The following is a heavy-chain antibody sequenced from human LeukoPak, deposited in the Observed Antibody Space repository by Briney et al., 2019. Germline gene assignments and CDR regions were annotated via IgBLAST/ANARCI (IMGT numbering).Heavy chain of an antibody. D-gene: IGHD1-26*01. CDR3: ARDIVGATRGHFDY. V-gene: IGHV1-69*13. CDR1: GGTFSSYA. CDR2: IIPIFGTA. J-gene: IGHJ4*02. Sequence: SVKVSCKASGGTFSSYAISWVRQAPGQGLEWMGGIIPIFGTANYAQKFQGRVTITADESTSTAYMELSSLRSEDTAVYYCARDIVGATRGHFDYWGQGTLDTVSS.